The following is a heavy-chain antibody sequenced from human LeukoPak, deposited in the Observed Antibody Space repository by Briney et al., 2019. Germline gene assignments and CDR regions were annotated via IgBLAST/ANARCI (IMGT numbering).Heavy chain of an antibody. D-gene: IGHD1-26*01. J-gene: IGHJ5*02. CDR2: IASDGSST. V-gene: IGHV3-74*01. Sequence: GGSLRLSCAASGFTFSSYWMNWVRQAPGKGLVRVSRIASDGSSTTYADSVKGRFTISRDNAKNSLYLQMNSLRDEDTAVYYCARDRVGAMSWFDPWGQGTLVTVSS. CDR3: ARDRVGAMSWFDP. CDR1: GFTFSSYW.